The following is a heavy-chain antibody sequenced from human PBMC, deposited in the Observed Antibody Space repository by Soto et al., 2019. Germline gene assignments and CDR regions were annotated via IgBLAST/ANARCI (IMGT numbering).Heavy chain of an antibody. CDR1: GGSISTSNW. J-gene: IGHJ4*02. Sequence: SETLSLTCAVSGGSISTSNWWSWVRQPPGKGLEWIGEVYRTGSTNYNPSLESRLTISVDKSKNQFSLKLSSVTAADTAVYYCARGVGGGSYYDDFDYWGQGTLVTVSS. D-gene: IGHD1-26*01. CDR2: VYRTGST. V-gene: IGHV4-4*02. CDR3: ARGVGGGSYYDDFDY.